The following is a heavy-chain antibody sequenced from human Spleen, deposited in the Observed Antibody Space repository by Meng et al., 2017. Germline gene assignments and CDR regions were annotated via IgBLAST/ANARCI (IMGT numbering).Heavy chain of an antibody. Sequence: QVQVQESGPGLVRPSETLSLTCTVSGGSVSSGSYYWSWIRQPPGKGLEWIGYIYYSGSTNYNPSLKSRVTISVDTSKNQFSLKLSSVTAADTAVYYCARLTGRYYFDYWGQGTLVTVSS. CDR1: GGSVSSGSYY. CDR3: ARLTGRYYFDY. D-gene: IGHD1-26*01. CDR2: IYYSGST. V-gene: IGHV4-61*01. J-gene: IGHJ4*02.